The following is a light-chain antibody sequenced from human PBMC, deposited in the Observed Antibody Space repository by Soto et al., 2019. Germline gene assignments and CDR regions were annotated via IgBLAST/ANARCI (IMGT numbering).Light chain of an antibody. CDR2: GAS. V-gene: IGKV1-27*01. J-gene: IGKJ4*01. CDR3: QKYNSAPHT. Sequence: DIPMTQSPSSLSAFVGDRVTITCRASQGISNYLAWYQQNPGKVPKLLIYGASTLQSGVPSRFSGSGSGTDFTLTINSLQPEDVATYYCQKYNSAPHTFGGGTKVEIK. CDR1: QGISNY.